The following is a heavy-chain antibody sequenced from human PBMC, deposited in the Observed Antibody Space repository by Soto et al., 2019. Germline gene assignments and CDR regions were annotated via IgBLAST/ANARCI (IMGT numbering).Heavy chain of an antibody. CDR1: GGSFSGYY. J-gene: IGHJ3*02. CDR2: LNPSGST. CDR3: ARGREQWLVDAFDI. Sequence: PSETLSLTCAVYGGSFSGYYWSWIRRPPGKGLEWIGELNPSGSTNYHPSLKSRVTISADTSKNQFSLRLNFVTAADRALYYCARGREQWLVDAFDIWGQGTMVT. D-gene: IGHD6-19*01. V-gene: IGHV4-34*01.